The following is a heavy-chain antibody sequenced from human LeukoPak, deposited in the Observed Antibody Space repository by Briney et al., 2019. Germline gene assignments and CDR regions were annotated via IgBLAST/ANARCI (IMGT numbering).Heavy chain of an antibody. V-gene: IGHV3-21*01. CDR2: ISSSSSYI. Sequence: PGGCLRLSCAASGFTFSSYSMNSVRQAPGKGREWVSSISSSSSYIYYADSVKGRFTISRDNGKNSLYLQMNTLRAEDTGVYYCARDPAEATQTYYYASSGYYYFDYWGQGTLVTVSS. D-gene: IGHD3-22*01. J-gene: IGHJ4*02. CDR3: ARDPAEATQTYYYASSGYYYFDY. CDR1: GFTFSSYS.